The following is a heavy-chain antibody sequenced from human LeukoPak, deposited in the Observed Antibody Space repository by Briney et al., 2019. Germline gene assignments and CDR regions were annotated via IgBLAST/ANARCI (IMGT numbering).Heavy chain of an antibody. CDR2: LYSSGST. CDR3: ARDAVAGSYYYSYMDV. J-gene: IGHJ6*03. Sequence: SETLSLTCTVSGGSISSYYWNWIRQPAGKGLEWIGRLYSSGSTNYNPSLKSRVTMSVDTSKNQFSLRLSSVTAADTAVYYCARDAVAGSYYYSYMDVWGKGTTVTVSS. CDR1: GGSISSYY. V-gene: IGHV4-4*07. D-gene: IGHD6-19*01.